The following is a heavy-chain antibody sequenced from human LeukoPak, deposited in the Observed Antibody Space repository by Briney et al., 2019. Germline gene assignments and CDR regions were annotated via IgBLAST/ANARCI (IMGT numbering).Heavy chain of an antibody. CDR1: GYTFTGYY. Sequence: ASVKVSCKASGYTFTGYYMHWVRQAPGQGLEWMGWMNPNSGNTGYAQKFQGRVTMTRNTSISTAYMELSSLRSEDTTVYYCARGRPGYCSSTSCRKEIYNWFDPWGQGTLVTVSS. CDR2: MNPNSGNT. V-gene: IGHV1-8*02. CDR3: ARGRPGYCSSTSCRKEIYNWFDP. J-gene: IGHJ5*02. D-gene: IGHD2-2*01.